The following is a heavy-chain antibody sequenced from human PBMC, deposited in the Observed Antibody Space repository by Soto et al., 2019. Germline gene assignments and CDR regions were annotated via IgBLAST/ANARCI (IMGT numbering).Heavy chain of an antibody. J-gene: IGHJ4*02. CDR2: IYNSGST. CDR3: ARAPYGSGTKPYYFDY. CDR1: GGSFSGYY. V-gene: IGHV4-34*11. Sequence: SETLSLTCAVYGGSFSGYYWSWIRQPPGKGLEWIGFIYNSGSTNYNPSLKSRVTISMDTSRNQFSLILSSVTAADTAAYYCARAPYGSGTKPYYFDYWGQGTLVTVSS. D-gene: IGHD3-10*01.